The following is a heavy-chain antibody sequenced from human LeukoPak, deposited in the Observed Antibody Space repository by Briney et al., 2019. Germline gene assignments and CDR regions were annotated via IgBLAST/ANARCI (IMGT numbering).Heavy chain of an antibody. V-gene: IGHV3-11*01. CDR1: GFTFGDYY. J-gene: IGHJ4*02. CDR2: ISSSGSTI. CDR3: ARDLDNYYGSGSYGY. D-gene: IGHD3-10*01. Sequence: GGSLRLSCAASGFTFGDYYMSWIRQAPGKGLEWVSYISSSGSTIYYADSVKGRFTISRDNAKNSLYLQMSSLRAEDTAVYYCARDLDNYYGSGSYGYWGQGTLVTVSS.